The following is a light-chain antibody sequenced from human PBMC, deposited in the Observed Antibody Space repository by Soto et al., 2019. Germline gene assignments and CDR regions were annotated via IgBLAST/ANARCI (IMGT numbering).Light chain of an antibody. CDR2: GAS. Sequence: EIVMPQSPATLSVSPGARATLSCRASQSVSSNLAWYQQKPGQAPRLLIYGASTRATGIPARFSGSGSGTEFTLTISSLQSEDFAVYYCQQYKNWPPITFGQGTRLEIK. V-gene: IGKV3D-15*01. J-gene: IGKJ5*01. CDR3: QQYKNWPPIT. CDR1: QSVSSN.